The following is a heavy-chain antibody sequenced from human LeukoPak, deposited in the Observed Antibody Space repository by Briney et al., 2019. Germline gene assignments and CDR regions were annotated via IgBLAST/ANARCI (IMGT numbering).Heavy chain of an antibody. Sequence: PSETLSLTCAVYGGSFSGYYWSWIRQPPGKGLEWIGEINHSESTNYNPSLKSRVTTSVDTSKKHFSLKLTSVTAADTAVYYCARGVYGSGWYWRYWGQGTLVTVSS. CDR3: ARGVYGSGWYWRY. CDR1: GGSFSGYY. V-gene: IGHV4-34*01. D-gene: IGHD6-19*01. CDR2: INHSEST. J-gene: IGHJ4*02.